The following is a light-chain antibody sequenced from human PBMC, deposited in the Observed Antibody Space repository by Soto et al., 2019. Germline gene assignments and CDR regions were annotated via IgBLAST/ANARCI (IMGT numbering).Light chain of an antibody. Sequence: DIQMTQSPSSLSASIGDRVTIACRASQNIRSYLNWYQQKPGKAPKLLIYAASSLQSGVPSRFSGSGSGTEFTFTISSLQPEDFATYYCQQSYTTPRTFGQGTKVEIK. CDR3: QQSYTTPRT. CDR1: QNIRSY. J-gene: IGKJ1*01. CDR2: AAS. V-gene: IGKV1-39*01.